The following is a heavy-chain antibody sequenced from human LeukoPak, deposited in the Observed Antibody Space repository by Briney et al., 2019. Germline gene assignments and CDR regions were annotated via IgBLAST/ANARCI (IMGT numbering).Heavy chain of an antibody. V-gene: IGHV3-30*04. Sequence: GGSLRLSCAASGFTFSRYAMHWVRQAPGKGLEWVGVISTDGKDKYYADSVKGRFTISRDNSKSTLYLQMNSLRAEDTAVYYCAKDRTRRGADYCFDYWGQGTLVTVPS. CDR3: AKDRTRRGADYCFDY. J-gene: IGHJ4*02. D-gene: IGHD3-10*01. CDR2: ISTDGKDK. CDR1: GFTFSRYA.